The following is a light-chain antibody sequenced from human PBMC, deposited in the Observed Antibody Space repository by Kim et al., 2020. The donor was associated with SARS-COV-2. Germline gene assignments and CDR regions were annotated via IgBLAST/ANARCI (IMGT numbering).Light chain of an antibody. CDR2: WAS. J-gene: IGKJ5*01. Sequence: DIVMTQSPESLAVSLGERASLACTSSQTLLHKYDNKNYLAWYQQKPGQPPKLLISWASVRNSGVPERFSGGGSETAFTLTISNVQPEDVAVYHCQQYMFTPISFGQGTRLEIK. CDR3: QQYMFTPIS. V-gene: IGKV4-1*01. CDR1: QTLLHKYDNKNY.